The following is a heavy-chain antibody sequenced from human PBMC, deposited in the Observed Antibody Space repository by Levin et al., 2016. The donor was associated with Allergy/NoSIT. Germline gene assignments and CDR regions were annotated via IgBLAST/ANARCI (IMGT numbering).Heavy chain of an antibody. CDR1: GFTFSSYW. J-gene: IGHJ3*02. Sequence: GESLKISCAASGFTFSSYWMSWVRQAPGKGLEWVANIKQDGSEKYYVDSVKGRFTISRDNAKNSLYLQMNSLRAEDTAVYYCARGDLLWFGELSGAFDIWGQGTMVTVSS. V-gene: IGHV3-7*01. CDR2: IKQDGSEK. D-gene: IGHD3-10*01. CDR3: ARGDLLWFGELSGAFDI.